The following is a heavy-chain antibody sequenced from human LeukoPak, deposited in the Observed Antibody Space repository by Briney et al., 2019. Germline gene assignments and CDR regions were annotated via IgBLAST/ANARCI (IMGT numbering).Heavy chain of an antibody. CDR1: GFTVSSNY. Sequence: GGSLRLSCAASGFTVSSNYMSWVRQAPGKGLEWVSVIYSGNKIYYADSVKGRVTISRDNAKNSLYLQMNSLRAEDTAVYYCAREDVDIASTPLCDYWGQGALVTVSS. V-gene: IGHV3-66*01. J-gene: IGHJ4*02. CDR3: AREDVDIASTPLCDY. CDR2: IYSGNKI. D-gene: IGHD5/OR15-5a*01.